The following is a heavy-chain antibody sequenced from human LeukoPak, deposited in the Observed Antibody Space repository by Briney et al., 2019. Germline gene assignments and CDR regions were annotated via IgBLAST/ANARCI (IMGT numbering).Heavy chain of an antibody. J-gene: IGHJ5*02. D-gene: IGHD1-26*01. V-gene: IGHV3-15*01. Sequence: GGSLRLSCAASGFTFSNAWMSWVRQAPGKGLEWVGRIKSKTDGGTTDYAAPVKGRFTISRDDSKNTLYLQMNSLRAEDTAVYYCARHSGSYSNWFDPWGQGTLVTVSS. CDR2: IKSKTDGGTT. CDR1: GFTFSNAW. CDR3: ARHSGSYSNWFDP.